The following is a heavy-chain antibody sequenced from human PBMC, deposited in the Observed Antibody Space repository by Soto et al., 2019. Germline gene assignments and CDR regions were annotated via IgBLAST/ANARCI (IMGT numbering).Heavy chain of an antibody. CDR3: AKDLRRYYYHYGMDV. V-gene: IGHV3-43*01. J-gene: IGHJ6*02. Sequence: GGSLRLSCAASGFTFDDYTMHWVRQAPGKGLEWVSLISWDGGSTYYADSVKGRFTISRDNSKNSLYLQMNSLRTEDTALYYCAKDLRRYYYHYGMDVWGQGTTVTVSS. CDR2: ISWDGGST. CDR1: GFTFDDYT.